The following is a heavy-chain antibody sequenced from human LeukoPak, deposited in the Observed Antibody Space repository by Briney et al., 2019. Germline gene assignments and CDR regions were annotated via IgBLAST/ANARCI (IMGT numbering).Heavy chain of an antibody. CDR3: AKVGVGAPSFLYYYYMDV. D-gene: IGHD1-26*01. CDR1: GFTFSSYG. J-gene: IGHJ6*03. CDR2: IRYDGSNK. Sequence: GGSLRLSCAASGFTFSSYGMHWVRQAPGKGLEWVAFIRYDGSNKYYADSVKGRFTISRDNSKNTLYLQMNSLRAEDTAVYYCAKVGVGAPSFLYYYYMDVWGKGTTVTISS. V-gene: IGHV3-30*02.